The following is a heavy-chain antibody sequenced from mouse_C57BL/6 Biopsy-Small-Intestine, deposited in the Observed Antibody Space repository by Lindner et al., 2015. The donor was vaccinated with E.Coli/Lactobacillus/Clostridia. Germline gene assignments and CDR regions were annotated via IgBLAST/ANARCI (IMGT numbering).Heavy chain of an antibody. CDR3: ARVVVRDRSDDAFDI. CDR2: INPIRDNT. CDR1: GGTFTNYT. Sequence: SVKVSCKASGGTFTNYTITWVRQAPGQGLEWMGRINPIRDNTIYAQKFQGRVTITADKSTSTAYMELSSLRSEDTAVYYCARVVVRDRSDDAFDIWGQGTMVIVSS. J-gene: IGHJ3*01. D-gene: IGHD1-1*02. V-gene: IGHV1-4*01.